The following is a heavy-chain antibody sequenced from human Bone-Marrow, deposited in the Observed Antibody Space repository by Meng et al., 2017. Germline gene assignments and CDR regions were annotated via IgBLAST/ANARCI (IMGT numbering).Heavy chain of an antibody. CDR1: LSTFSSYE. CDR3: ARAGYSYGYAYYYYGMDV. D-gene: IGHD5-18*01. J-gene: IGHJ6*02. CDR2: ISSSVSTI. V-gene: IGHV3-48*03. Sequence: SCAASLSTFSSYEMNWVRQAPGKGREWLSYISSSVSTIYYADSVKGRFTISRNNAKNSLYLQMNSLRAEDTAVYYCARAGYSYGYAYYYYGMDVWGQGTMVTVSS.